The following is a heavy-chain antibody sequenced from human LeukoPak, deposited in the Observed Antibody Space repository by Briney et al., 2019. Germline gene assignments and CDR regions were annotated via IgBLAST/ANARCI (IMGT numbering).Heavy chain of an antibody. CDR1: GFRFSTYA. V-gene: IGHV3-64D*08. CDR3: VKGQYYYGSGSYHDY. D-gene: IGHD3-10*01. Sequence: GGSLRLSCSTSGFRFSTYAMYWVRQAPGKGLEYVSGIGTTGGSTDYADSVKGRFTISRDNSKNTLYLQMGTLRAEDTAVYYCVKGQYYYGSGSYHDYWGQGTLVTVSS. J-gene: IGHJ4*02. CDR2: IGTTGGST.